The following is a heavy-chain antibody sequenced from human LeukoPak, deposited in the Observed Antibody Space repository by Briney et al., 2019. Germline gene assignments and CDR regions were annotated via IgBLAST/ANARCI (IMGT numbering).Heavy chain of an antibody. Sequence: SETLSLTCTVSGGSISSYYWNWIRQPPGKGLEWIGYIYYSGSTNYNPSLKSRVTISVDTSKNQFSLKLSSVTAADTAVYYCARGADSSGYYSIFYFDFWGQGTLVTVSS. CDR3: ARGADSSGYYSIFYFDF. CDR1: GGSISSYY. D-gene: IGHD3-22*01. CDR2: IYYSGST. V-gene: IGHV4-59*01. J-gene: IGHJ4*02.